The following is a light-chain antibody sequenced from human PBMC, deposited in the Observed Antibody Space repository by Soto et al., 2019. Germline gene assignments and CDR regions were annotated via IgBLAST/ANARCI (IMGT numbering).Light chain of an antibody. Sequence: EIVMTQSPATLSVSPGEGAPLSCRASQGIGDTLAWYQQTPGQTPRLLIYDTSIRATGVPARFSGSGSGTDFTLTISSLEPDDFAVYYCQQRSSWPRITFGQGTRLEIK. V-gene: IGKV3-11*01. CDR2: DTS. J-gene: IGKJ5*01. CDR1: QGIGDT. CDR3: QQRSSWPRIT.